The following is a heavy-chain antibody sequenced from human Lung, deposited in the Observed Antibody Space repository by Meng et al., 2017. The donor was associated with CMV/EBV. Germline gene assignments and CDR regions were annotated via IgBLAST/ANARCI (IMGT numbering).Heavy chain of an antibody. CDR3: AKAGYSSSWYVFDY. CDR2: IGPSGGNT. CDR1: GFTFSSYV. J-gene: IGHJ4*02. V-gene: IGHV3-23*01. D-gene: IGHD6-13*01. Sequence: SCAASGFTFSSYVMTWVRQAPGKGLEWVSGIGPSGGNTYYADSVKGRFTISRDNSRNTLYLQMNGLRAEDTAVYYCAKAGYSSSWYVFDYWGQGTLVTVSS.